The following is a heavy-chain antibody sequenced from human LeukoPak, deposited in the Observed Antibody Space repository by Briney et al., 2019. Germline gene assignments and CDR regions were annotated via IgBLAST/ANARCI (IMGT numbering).Heavy chain of an antibody. J-gene: IGHJ1*01. CDR2: IIPILGIA. CDR1: VGTFSSYA. Sequence: SVTVSFTASVGTFSSYAISWVRQAPGPGLEWMGRIIPILGIANYAQKFQCRVTLTADKSTSTAYMELSSLRSEDTAVYYCARAAQPTYCSGGSCYIAEYFQHWGQGTLVTVSS. CDR3: ARAAQPTYCSGGSCYIAEYFQH. D-gene: IGHD2-15*01. V-gene: IGHV1-69*04.